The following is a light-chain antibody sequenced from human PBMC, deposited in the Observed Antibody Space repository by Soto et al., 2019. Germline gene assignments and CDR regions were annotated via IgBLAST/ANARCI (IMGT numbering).Light chain of an antibody. J-gene: IGKJ1*01. Sequence: EIVLTQSPGTLSSSPGERATLSCRASQSVSSSYLAWYQQKPGQAPRLLIYGASSRATGIPDRFSGSGSGTDFTLTISRLEPEDFAVYYCQQYGSSPRGTFGHGTTVEIK. CDR2: GAS. CDR3: QQYGSSPRGT. V-gene: IGKV3-20*01. CDR1: QSVSSSY.